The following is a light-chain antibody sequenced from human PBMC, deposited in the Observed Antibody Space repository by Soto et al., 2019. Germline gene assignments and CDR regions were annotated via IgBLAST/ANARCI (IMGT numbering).Light chain of an antibody. CDR2: EVS. J-gene: IGLJ2*01. V-gene: IGLV2-14*01. CDR1: SSDVGGYNY. CDR3: SSYTSSSTQV. Sequence: QSVLTQPASVSGSPGQSITISCTGTSSDVGGYNYVSWYQQHPGKAPKLMIYEVSNRPSGVSNRFSGSKSGNTASLTISGLQAEEEADYYCSSYTSSSTQVFGGGTQLTVL.